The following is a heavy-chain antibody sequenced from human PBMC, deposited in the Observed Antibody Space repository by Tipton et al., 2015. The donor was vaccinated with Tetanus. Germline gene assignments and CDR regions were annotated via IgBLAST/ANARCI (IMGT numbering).Heavy chain of an antibody. D-gene: IGHD3-10*01. CDR3: ARGGGFGEVYYYYYGMDV. CDR1: GYTFTSYA. V-gene: IGHV1-18*01. Sequence: QSGAEVKKPGASVKVSCKASGYTFTSYAINWVRQAPGQGLEWMVWISGYNGNTKYAQKLQGRINMTTDTSTSTAYMELRSLRSDDTAVYYCARGGGFGEVYYYYYGMDVWGQGTTVTVSS. CDR2: ISGYNGNT. J-gene: IGHJ6*02.